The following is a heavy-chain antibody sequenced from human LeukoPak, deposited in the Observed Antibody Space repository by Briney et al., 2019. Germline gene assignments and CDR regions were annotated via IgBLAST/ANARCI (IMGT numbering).Heavy chain of an antibody. CDR1: GGTFSSYA. J-gene: IGHJ4*02. D-gene: IGHD6-13*01. V-gene: IGHV1-2*02. CDR2: INPNSGGT. Sequence: ASVKVSCKASGGTFSSYAISWVRQAPGQGLEWMGWINPNSGGTNYAQKFQGRVTMTRDTSISTAYMELSRLRSDDTAVYYCAILPAGGAAGFNANFDYWGQGTLVTVSS. CDR3: AILPAGGAAGFNANFDY.